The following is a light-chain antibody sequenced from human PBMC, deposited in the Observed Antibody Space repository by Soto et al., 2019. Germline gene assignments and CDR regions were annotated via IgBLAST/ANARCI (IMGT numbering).Light chain of an antibody. CDR2: GNS. Sequence: QSVLTQPPSVSGAPGQRVTISCTGSSSNIGAGYDVHWYQQLPGTAPKLLIYGNSNRPSGVPDRFSGSKSGTLASLAITGLQAEDEAGYYCKSYDSSLSGHVVFGGGTKLTVL. CDR3: KSYDSSLSGHVV. CDR1: SSNIGAGYD. J-gene: IGLJ2*01. V-gene: IGLV1-40*01.